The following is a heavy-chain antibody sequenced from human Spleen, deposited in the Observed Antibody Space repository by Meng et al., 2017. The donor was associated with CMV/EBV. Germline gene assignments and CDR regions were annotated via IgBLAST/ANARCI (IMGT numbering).Heavy chain of an antibody. CDR1: GYKFNSYW. CDR2: IYPGDSDT. CDR3: ARALTYCSVTSCYMGF. Sequence: GESLKISCKGSGYKFNSYWIAWVRQMPGKGLEWMGIIYPGDSDTRYSPSFQGQVTISVDTSITTAYLQWSSLKASDTAMYYCARALTYCSVTSCYMGFWGQGTLVTVSS. J-gene: IGHJ4*02. D-gene: IGHD2-2*02. V-gene: IGHV5-51*01.